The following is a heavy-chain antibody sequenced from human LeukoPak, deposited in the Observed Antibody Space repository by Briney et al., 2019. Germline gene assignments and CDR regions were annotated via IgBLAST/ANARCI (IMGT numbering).Heavy chain of an antibody. V-gene: IGHV1-18*01. Sequence: ASVKVSCKASGYTFNSYGISWVRQAPGQGLDWMGWISAYNGSTNYAQKLQGRVTITTDTSTSTAYMELRSLRSDATAVYYCARDGAAASLKRLSRPNDWFDPWGQGTLVTVSS. CDR2: ISAYNGST. D-gene: IGHD3-16*02. CDR1: GYTFNSYG. CDR3: ARDGAAASLKRLSRPNDWFDP. J-gene: IGHJ5*02.